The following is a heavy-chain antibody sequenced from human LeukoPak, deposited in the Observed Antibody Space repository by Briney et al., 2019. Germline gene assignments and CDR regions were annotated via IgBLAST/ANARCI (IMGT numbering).Heavy chain of an antibody. CDR3: ARYYSSSPLREYYFDY. J-gene: IGHJ4*02. CDR2: IYHSGST. D-gene: IGHD6-6*01. CDR1: GGSLSSGGYY. Sequence: SETLSLTCTVSGGSLSSGGYYWSWIRQPPGKGLEWIGYIYHSGSTYYNPSLKSRVTISVDRSKNQFSLKLSSVTAADTAVYYCARYYSSSPLREYYFDYWGQGTLVTVSS. V-gene: IGHV4-30-2*01.